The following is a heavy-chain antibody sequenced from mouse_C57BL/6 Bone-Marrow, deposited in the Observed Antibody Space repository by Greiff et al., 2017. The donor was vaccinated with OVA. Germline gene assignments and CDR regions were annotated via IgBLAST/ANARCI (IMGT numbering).Heavy chain of an antibody. CDR3: ARDGYYNYYAMDY. CDR2: IDPSDSYT. V-gene: IGHV1-69*01. D-gene: IGHD2-3*01. J-gene: IGHJ4*01. CDR1: GYTFTSYW. Sequence: QVQLQQPGAELVMPGASVKLSCKASGYTFTSYWMHWVKQRPGQGLEWIGEIDPSDSYTNYNQKFKGKSTLTVDKSSSTAYMQLSSLTSEDSAVYYGARDGYYNYYAMDYWGQGTSVTVSS.